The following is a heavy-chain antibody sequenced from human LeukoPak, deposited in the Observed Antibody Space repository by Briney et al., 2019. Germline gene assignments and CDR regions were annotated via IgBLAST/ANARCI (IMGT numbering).Heavy chain of an antibody. D-gene: IGHD6-19*01. V-gene: IGHV3-13*01. CDR2: TGTTGDT. J-gene: IGHJ4*02. CDR3: AKRAILSSGGWGRFDY. Sequence: GGSLRLSCAASGFTFSSFDMHWVRHATGKGLEWVSGTGTTGDTYYPGSVKGRFTISRDNSKNTLYLQMNSLRAEDTAVYYCAKRAILSSGGWGRFDYWGQGTLVTVSS. CDR1: GFTFSSFD.